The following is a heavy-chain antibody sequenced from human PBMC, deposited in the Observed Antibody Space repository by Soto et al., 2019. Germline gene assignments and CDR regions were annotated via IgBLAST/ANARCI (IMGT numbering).Heavy chain of an antibody. Sequence: EVQLVESGGGLVKPGGSLRLSCAASGFTFSNAWMNWVRQAPGKGLEWVGRIKSKTDGGTTDYAAPVKGRFTISREDSKNTLYLQMNSLKTEDTAVYYCTTGGYSYGAYYYGMDVWGQGTTVTVSS. CDR2: IKSKTDGGTT. CDR3: TTGGYSYGAYYYGMDV. CDR1: GFTFSNAW. D-gene: IGHD5-18*01. V-gene: IGHV3-15*07. J-gene: IGHJ6*02.